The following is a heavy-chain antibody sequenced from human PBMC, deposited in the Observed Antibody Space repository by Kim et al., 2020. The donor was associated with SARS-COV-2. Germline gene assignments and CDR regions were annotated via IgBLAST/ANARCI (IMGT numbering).Heavy chain of an antibody. CDR3: AKDRAYCGGDCYPLGY. CDR1: GFTFSSYA. CDR2: ISGSGGST. V-gene: IGHV3-23*01. J-gene: IGHJ4*02. Sequence: GGSLRLSCAASGFTFSSYAMSWVRQAPGKGLEWVSAISGSGGSTYYADSVKGRFTISRDNSKNTLYLQMNSLRAEDTAVYYCAKDRAYCGGDCYPLGYWGQGTLVTVSS. D-gene: IGHD2-21*02.